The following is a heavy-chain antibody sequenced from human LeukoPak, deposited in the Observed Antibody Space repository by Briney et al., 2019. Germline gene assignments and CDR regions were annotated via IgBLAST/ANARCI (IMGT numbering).Heavy chain of an antibody. J-gene: IGHJ5*02. V-gene: IGHV1-18*01. CDR1: GYTFTSYG. CDR2: ISAYNGNT. Sequence: ASVKVSCKASGYTFTSYGISWVRQAPGQGLEWMGWISAYNGNTNYAQKFQGRVTMTRDTSTSTVYMDLSSLRSEDTAVYYCARASSDFGELFPWGQGTLVTVSS. CDR3: ARASSDFGELFP. D-gene: IGHD3-10*01.